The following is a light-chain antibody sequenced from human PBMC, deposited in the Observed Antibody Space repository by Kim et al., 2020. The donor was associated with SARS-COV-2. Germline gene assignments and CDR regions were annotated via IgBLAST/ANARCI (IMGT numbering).Light chain of an antibody. Sequence: EIVLTQSPGTLSLSPGERATLSCRASQSVSSNYLAWYQQKPGQAPRLLIYGASSRATGIPDRFSGSGSGTDFTLTITRLEPEDFAVYYCQQYSSSPATFGQGTKADIK. CDR1: QSVSSNY. CDR2: GAS. V-gene: IGKV3-20*01. CDR3: QQYSSSPAT. J-gene: IGKJ1*01.